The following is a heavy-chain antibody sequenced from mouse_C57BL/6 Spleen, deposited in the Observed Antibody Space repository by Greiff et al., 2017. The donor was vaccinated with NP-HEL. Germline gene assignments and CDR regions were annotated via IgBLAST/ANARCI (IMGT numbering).Heavy chain of an antibody. V-gene: IGHV5-6*01. Sequence: EVMLVESGGDLVKPGGSLKLSCAASGFTFSSYGMSWVRQTPDKRLEWVATISSGGSYTYYPDSVKGRFTISRDNAKNTLYLQMSSLKSEDTAMYYCARHGINYYGSSYRYFDVWGTGTTVTVSS. CDR2: ISSGGSYT. D-gene: IGHD1-1*01. J-gene: IGHJ1*03. CDR3: ARHGINYYGSSYRYFDV. CDR1: GFTFSSYG.